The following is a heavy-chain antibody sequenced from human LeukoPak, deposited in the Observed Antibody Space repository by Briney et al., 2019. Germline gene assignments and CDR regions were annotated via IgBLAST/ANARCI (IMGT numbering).Heavy chain of an antibody. V-gene: IGHV1-24*01. D-gene: IGHD1-1*01. J-gene: IGHJ6*02. CDR3: TTAGAENYNGMDV. CDR2: FDPEDFET. Sequence: ASVKVSCKVSGYILSELSVHWVRQAPGKGLEWMGGFDPEDFETVYAQKFQGRVTLTEDRATGTAYMELSRLRSEDTAVYCGTTAGAENYNGMDVWGQGTAVTVSS. CDR1: GYILSELS.